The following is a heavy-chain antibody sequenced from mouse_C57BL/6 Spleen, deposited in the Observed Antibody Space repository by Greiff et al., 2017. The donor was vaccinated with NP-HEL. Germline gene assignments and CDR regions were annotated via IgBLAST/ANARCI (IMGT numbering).Heavy chain of an antibody. CDR1: GYTFTSYW. CDR2: IDPSDSYT. CDR3: AAPYGNYNYYAMDY. V-gene: IGHV1-59*01. D-gene: IGHD2-1*01. Sequence: VQLQQPGAELVRPGTSVKLSCKASGYTFTSYWMHWVKQRPGQGLEWIGVIDPSDSYTNYNQKFKGKATLTVDTSSSTAYMQLSSLTSEDAAVYYCAAPYGNYNYYAMDYWGKGTSVTVSS. J-gene: IGHJ4*01.